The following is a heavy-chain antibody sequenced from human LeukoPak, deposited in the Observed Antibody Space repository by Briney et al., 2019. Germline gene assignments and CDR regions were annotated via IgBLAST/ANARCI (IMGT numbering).Heavy chain of an antibody. CDR1: GGSISSYY. Sequence: SETLSLTCTVSGGSISSYYWSWIRQPPGKGLEWMGYIYYSGSTNYNPSLKSRVTISVDTSKNQFSLKLSSVTAADTAVYYCSSSGWYNWFDPWGQGTLVTVSS. CDR3: SSSGWYNWFDP. J-gene: IGHJ5*02. D-gene: IGHD6-19*01. V-gene: IGHV4-59*01. CDR2: IYYSGST.